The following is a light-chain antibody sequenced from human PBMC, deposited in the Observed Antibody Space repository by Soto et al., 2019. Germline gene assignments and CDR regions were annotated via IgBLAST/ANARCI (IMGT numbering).Light chain of an antibody. Sequence: QLVLTQPPSVSGAPGQRVTLSCTGSSSNIGAGYDVHWYQQLPTTAPKLLIYGNDNRPSGVPDRFSGSKSGTSASLAITGLQAEDEADYYCQSYDSSLSAYVFGIGTKLTVL. V-gene: IGLV1-40*01. CDR3: QSYDSSLSAYV. CDR1: SSNIGAGYD. CDR2: GND. J-gene: IGLJ1*01.